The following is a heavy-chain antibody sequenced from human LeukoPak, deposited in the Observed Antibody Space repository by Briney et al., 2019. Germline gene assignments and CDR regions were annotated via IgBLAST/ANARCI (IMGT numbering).Heavy chain of an antibody. Sequence: PGGSLRLSCVASGFTFSDYFMSWIRQAPGKGLEWLSFINSAGDNIYYADSVKGRFTISRDNAKKPLYLEMNSLRMEDTAIYYCATSRVFDYWGQGTLVTVSS. V-gene: IGHV3-11*04. J-gene: IGHJ4*02. CDR2: INSAGDNI. CDR3: ATSRVFDY. CDR1: GFTFSDYF.